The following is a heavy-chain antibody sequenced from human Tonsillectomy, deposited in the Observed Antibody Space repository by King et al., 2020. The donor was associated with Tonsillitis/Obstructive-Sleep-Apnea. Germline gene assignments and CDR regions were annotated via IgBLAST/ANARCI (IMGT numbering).Heavy chain of an antibody. CDR2: IYYSGST. J-gene: IGHJ6*03. CDR3: AWGAAASSYYMDV. CDR1: GGPISSYY. D-gene: IGHD2-2*01. Sequence: QLQESGPGLVKPSETLSLTCTVSGGPISSYYWSWIRQPPGKGLEWIGYIYYSGSTHYNPSLKSRVTLSVDTSKNQFSLKLSSVTAADTAVYYCAWGAAASSYYMDVWGKGTTVTVSS. V-gene: IGHV4-59*08.